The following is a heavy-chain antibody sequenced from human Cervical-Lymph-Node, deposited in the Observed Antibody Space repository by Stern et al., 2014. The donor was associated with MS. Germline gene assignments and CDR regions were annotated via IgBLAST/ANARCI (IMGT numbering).Heavy chain of an antibody. CDR1: GFSLSTSGMR. CDR2: IGWDDDK. Sequence: QVTLRESGPALVKPTQTLTLTCTFSGFSLSTSGMRVSWIRQPPGQDLEWLDSIGWDDDKFSSTSLKTRLTISKDTSKNQVVLTMTNMDPVYTATYYCARSPPYYEFWNDYYYFDYWGQGTLVAVSS. D-gene: IGHD3-3*01. CDR3: ARSPPYYEFWNDYYYFDY. J-gene: IGHJ4*02. V-gene: IGHV2-70*04.